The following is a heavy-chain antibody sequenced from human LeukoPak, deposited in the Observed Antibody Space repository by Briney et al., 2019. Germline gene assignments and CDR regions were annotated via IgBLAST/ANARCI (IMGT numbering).Heavy chain of an antibody. CDR1: GYTFTSYG. CDR2: ISGYDGKT. CDR3: AAVIAARPVDYYYYGMDV. D-gene: IGHD6-6*01. J-gene: IGHJ6*02. Sequence: ASVKVSCKTSGYTFTSYGISWTRQAPGEGFEWMGWISGYDGKTNYAEKFQGRVTMITDISTSTAYMELRSLRSEDTAVYYCAAVIAARPVDYYYYGMDVWGQGTTVTVSS. V-gene: IGHV1-18*01.